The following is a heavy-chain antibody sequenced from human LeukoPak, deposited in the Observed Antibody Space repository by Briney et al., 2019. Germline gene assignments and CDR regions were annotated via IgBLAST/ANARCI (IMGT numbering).Heavy chain of an antibody. CDR1: GYTFTSYA. D-gene: IGHD5-24*01. Sequence: GASVKVSCKASGYTFTSYAMNWVRQAPGQGLEWMGWINTNTGNPMYAQGFTGRFVFSLDTSVSTAYLQISSLKAEDTAVYYCARAIKNGYNLYYFDYWGQGTLVTVSS. J-gene: IGHJ4*02. CDR2: INTNTGNP. V-gene: IGHV7-4-1*02. CDR3: ARAIKNGYNLYYFDY.